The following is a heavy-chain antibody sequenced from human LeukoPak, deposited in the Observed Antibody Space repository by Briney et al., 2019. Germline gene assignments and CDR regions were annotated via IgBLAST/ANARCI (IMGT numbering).Heavy chain of an antibody. Sequence: PSQTLSLTCAVSGGSISSGGYSWSWIRQPPGKGLEWIGEINHSGSTNYNPSLKSRVTISVDTSKNQFSLKLSSVTAADTAVYYCARASRGSARRGAFDIWGQGTMVTVSS. V-gene: IGHV4-30-2*01. J-gene: IGHJ3*02. CDR3: ARASRGSARRGAFDI. CDR1: GGSISSGGYS. CDR2: INHSGST. D-gene: IGHD3-10*01.